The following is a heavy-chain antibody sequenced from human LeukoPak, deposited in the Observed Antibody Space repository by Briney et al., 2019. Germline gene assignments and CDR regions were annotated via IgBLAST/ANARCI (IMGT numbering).Heavy chain of an antibody. Sequence: SQTLSLTCTVSSGSINSDGYYWRWIRQPAGKGLEWIGRVYSSGSANYSPSLKSRVIISIDTSKNQFSLRLSSVTAADTAVYYCARVYRKDVYNFDGFDIWGQGTMVTVS. J-gene: IGHJ3*02. CDR2: VYSSGSA. V-gene: IGHV4-61*02. D-gene: IGHD5-24*01. CDR3: ARVYRKDVYNFDGFDI. CDR1: SGSINSDGYY.